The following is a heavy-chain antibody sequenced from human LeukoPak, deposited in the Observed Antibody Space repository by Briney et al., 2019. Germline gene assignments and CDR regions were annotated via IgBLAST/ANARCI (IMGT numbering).Heavy chain of an antibody. CDR2: INSDGSSI. Sequence: GGSLRLSCAASGFTFSSYWMHWVRQAPGKGLVWVSRINSDGSSITYADSVKGRFTISRDSAKNTLYLQMNSLRVEDTAVYYCAREGRVSGYDFDCWGQGTLVTVSS. V-gene: IGHV3-74*03. CDR3: AREGRVSGYDFDC. D-gene: IGHD5-12*01. J-gene: IGHJ4*02. CDR1: GFTFSSYW.